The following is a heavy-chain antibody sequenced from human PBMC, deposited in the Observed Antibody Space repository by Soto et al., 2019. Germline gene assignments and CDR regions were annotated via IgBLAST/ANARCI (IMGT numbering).Heavy chain of an antibody. V-gene: IGHV3-30-3*01. Sequence: RGSLRLSCAASGFPFSSFAMHWVRQAPGKGLEWVAVISNDGNNKNYADSVKGRLTISRDNSMNTLYLQMSSLRPDDTAVYYCAIGRDPYNYNYWGRGTLVTVSS. CDR3: AIGRDPYNYNY. J-gene: IGHJ4*02. CDR1: GFPFSSFA. D-gene: IGHD5-12*01. CDR2: ISNDGNNK.